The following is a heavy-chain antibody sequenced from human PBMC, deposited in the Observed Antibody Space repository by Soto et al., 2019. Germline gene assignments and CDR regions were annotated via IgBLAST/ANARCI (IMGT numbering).Heavy chain of an antibody. CDR3: GRDPGL. Sequence: QLQLQESGSGLVKPSQTLSLTCADSGGSISSGVYSWSWMRQPPGKGLEWIGYIYHSGSIYYNPSLKSRVTISVYRYKTQFSLKLSSVTAADTAVYSCGRDPGLWGRGTLVTVSS. CDR1: GGSISSGVYS. V-gene: IGHV4-30-2*01. CDR2: IYHSGSI. J-gene: IGHJ2*01.